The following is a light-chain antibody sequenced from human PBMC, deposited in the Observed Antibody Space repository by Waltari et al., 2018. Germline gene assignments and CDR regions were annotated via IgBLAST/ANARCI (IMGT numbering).Light chain of an antibody. CDR3: QHYVRLPGT. V-gene: IGKV3-20*01. Sequence: EIVLTQSPGTLSLSPGERATLSCRASQSVGGTLAWYQQKPGQAPRLLIYGASIRAPGTPARFSGTGSGTDFSLTISRLEPEDFAVYYCQHYVRLPGTFGQGTKVEIK. J-gene: IGKJ1*01. CDR1: QSVGGT. CDR2: GAS.